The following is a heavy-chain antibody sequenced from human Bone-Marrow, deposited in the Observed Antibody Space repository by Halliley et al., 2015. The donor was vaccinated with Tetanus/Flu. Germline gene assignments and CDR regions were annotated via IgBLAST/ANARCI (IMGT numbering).Heavy chain of an antibody. Sequence: TLSLTCTVSGGSISSGDYYWSWIRQHPGKGLEWIWNIFYSGSTYYNPSLKSRLTISVDTSKNQFSLKLSSVTAADTAVYYCARAIVVLTANYFDYWGQGTLVTVSS. J-gene: IGHJ4*02. CDR3: ARAIVVLTANYFDY. CDR2: IFYSGST. V-gene: IGHV4-31*03. D-gene: IGHD2-21*02. CDR1: GGSISSGDYY.